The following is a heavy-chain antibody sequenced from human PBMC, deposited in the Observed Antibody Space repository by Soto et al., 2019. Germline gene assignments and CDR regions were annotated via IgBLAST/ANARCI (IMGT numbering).Heavy chain of an antibody. J-gene: IGHJ1*01. CDR2: RTHTGNT. D-gene: IGHD1-26*01. V-gene: IGHV1-18*01. Sequence: GASVKVSCKTPGYSFPHYVINWVRQAPGHGLELMGFRTHTGNTNYAQNFQGRVVLTTDTSTSTAYMEVSSLRSDDTAVYYCARSGAHPLDCWG. CDR1: GYSFPHYV. CDR3: ARSGAHPLDC.